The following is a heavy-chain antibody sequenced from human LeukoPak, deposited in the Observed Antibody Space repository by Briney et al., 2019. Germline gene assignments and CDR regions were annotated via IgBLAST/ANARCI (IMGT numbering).Heavy chain of an antibody. D-gene: IGHD2-15*01. CDR1: GGTFSSYA. V-gene: IGHV1-69*05. Sequence: ASVKVSCKASGGTFSSYAISWVRQAPGQGLEWMGGIIPIFGTANYAQKFQGRVTITTDESTSTAYMELSSLRSEDTAVYYCAREGYSSGGSCYGYWGQGTLVTVSS. CDR2: IIPIFGTA. CDR3: AREGYSSGGSCYGY. J-gene: IGHJ4*02.